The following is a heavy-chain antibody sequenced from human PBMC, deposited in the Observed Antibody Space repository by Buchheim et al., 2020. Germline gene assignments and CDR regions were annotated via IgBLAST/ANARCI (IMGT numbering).Heavy chain of an antibody. CDR2: IYWDDDK. D-gene: IGHD3-10*01. V-gene: IGHV2-5*02. CDR1: GFSLSTSGVG. Sequence: QITLKESGPTLVKPTQTLTLTCTFSGFSLSTSGVGVGWIRQPPGKALEWLALIYWDDDKRYSPSLKSRLTITKDTSKNQVVLTMTNMDPVDTATYYCAHAFSRGYKNPWAARSGKFDYWGQGTL. J-gene: IGHJ4*02. CDR3: AHAFSRGYKNPWAARSGKFDY.